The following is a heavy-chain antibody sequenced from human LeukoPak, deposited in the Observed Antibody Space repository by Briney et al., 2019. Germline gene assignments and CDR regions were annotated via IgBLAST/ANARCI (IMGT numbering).Heavy chain of an antibody. V-gene: IGHV5-51*01. CDR1: GYNFTSYW. Sequence: GGSRQISGKGSGYNFTSYWIGGVRRLPGKGLEGMGIIYPGDSDTRYSPSFQGQVTISADKSISTAYLQWSSLQASDTAMYYCARQTAVAGYYYYGMDVWGKGTTVTVSS. J-gene: IGHJ6*04. CDR3: ARQTAVAGYYYYGMDV. D-gene: IGHD6-13*01. CDR2: IYPGDSDT.